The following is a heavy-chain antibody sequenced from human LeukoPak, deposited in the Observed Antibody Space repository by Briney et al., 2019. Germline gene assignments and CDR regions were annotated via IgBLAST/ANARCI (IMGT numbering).Heavy chain of an antibody. CDR3: ARTYYYDSSPTDSYYYMDV. J-gene: IGHJ6*03. CDR1: GYSFTSYW. V-gene: IGHV5-51*01. D-gene: IGHD3-22*01. CDR2: IYPGDSDT. Sequence: GESLKISCKGSGYSFTSYWIGWVRQMPGKGLEWMGIIYPGDSDTRYSPSFQGQVTISADKSISTAYLQWSSLKASDTAMYYCARTYYYDSSPTDSYYYMDVWGKGTTVTVSS.